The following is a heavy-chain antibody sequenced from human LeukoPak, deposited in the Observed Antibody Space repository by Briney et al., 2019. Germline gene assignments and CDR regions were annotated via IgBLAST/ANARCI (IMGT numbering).Heavy chain of an antibody. CDR3: ATEYCSRTRCRKAGFDN. Sequence: GGSLRLSCAASGFTFFDYAMHWVRQAPGKGLEWVSGINSNSDGIDYAVSVKGRFTISRDNAKRSLYLQMNSLRAEDTAVYYCATEYCSRTRCRKAGFDNCGQGTMVTVSS. CDR2: INSNSDGI. V-gene: IGHV3-9*01. D-gene: IGHD2-2*01. CDR1: GFTFFDYA. J-gene: IGHJ3*02.